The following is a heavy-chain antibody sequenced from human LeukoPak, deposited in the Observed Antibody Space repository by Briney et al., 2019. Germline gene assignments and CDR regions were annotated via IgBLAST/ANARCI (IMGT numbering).Heavy chain of an antibody. D-gene: IGHD3-16*01. J-gene: IGHJ5*02. CDR2: INHSGST. V-gene: IGHV4-34*01. CDR3: ARAISLGWFDP. CDR1: GGSFSGYY. Sequence: PSETLSLTCAVYGGSFSGYYWSWIRQPPGKGLEWIGEINHSGSTNYNPSLKSRVTISADTSKNQFSLKLSSVTAADTAVYYCARAISLGWFDPWGQGTLVTVSS.